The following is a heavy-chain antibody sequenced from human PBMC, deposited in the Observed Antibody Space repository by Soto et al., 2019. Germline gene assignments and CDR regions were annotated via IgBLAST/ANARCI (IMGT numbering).Heavy chain of an antibody. CDR1: GYTFTSYG. Sequence: ASVKVCCKASGYTFTSYGISWVRQAPGQGLEWMGWISAYNGNTNYAQKLQGRVTMTTDTSTSTAYMELRSLRSDDTAVYYCAAYSSSPGFWFDPWGQGTLVTVSS. J-gene: IGHJ5*02. V-gene: IGHV1-18*01. CDR3: AAYSSSPGFWFDP. CDR2: ISAYNGNT. D-gene: IGHD6-6*01.